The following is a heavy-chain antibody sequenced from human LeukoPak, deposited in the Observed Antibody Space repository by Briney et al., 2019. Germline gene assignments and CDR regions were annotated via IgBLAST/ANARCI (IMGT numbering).Heavy chain of an antibody. CDR1: GYTFTSYG. D-gene: IGHD3-22*01. Sequence: ASVKVSCKASGYTFTSYGISWVRQAPGQGLEWMGWISAYNGNTNYAQKLQGRVTMTTDTSTSTAYMELRSLRSDDTAVYYCARHVQDYDGSGYTEGFDYWGQGTLVTVSS. CDR2: ISAYNGNT. CDR3: ARHVQDYDGSGYTEGFDY. V-gene: IGHV1-18*01. J-gene: IGHJ4*02.